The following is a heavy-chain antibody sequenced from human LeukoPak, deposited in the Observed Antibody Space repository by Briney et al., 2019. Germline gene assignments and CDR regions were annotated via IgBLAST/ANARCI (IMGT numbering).Heavy chain of an antibody. CDR1: GGSINYYY. CDR3: AAYYGSGSYFGY. CDR2: IHNSEST. D-gene: IGHD3-10*01. Sequence: SETLSLTCTVSGGSINYYYWMWIRQPPGKGLEWIGNIHNSESTYYNPSLKSRVTMSVDTSKNQFSLKLSSVTAADTAVYYCAAYYGSGSYFGYWGQGTLVTVSS. J-gene: IGHJ4*02. V-gene: IGHV4-59*04.